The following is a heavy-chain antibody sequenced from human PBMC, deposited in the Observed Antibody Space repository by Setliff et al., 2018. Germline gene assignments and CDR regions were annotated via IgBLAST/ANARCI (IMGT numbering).Heavy chain of an antibody. V-gene: IGHV4-30-4*08. Sequence: SETLSLTCTVSGGSISSGDYYWSWIRQPPGKGLEWIGYIYYSGSTYYNPSLKSRVTISVDTSKNQFSLKLSSVTAADTAVYYCARVGVTSGWAYWGLGTLVTVSS. J-gene: IGHJ4*02. CDR2: IYYSGST. CDR1: GGSISSGDYY. D-gene: IGHD6-19*01. CDR3: ARVGVTSGWAY.